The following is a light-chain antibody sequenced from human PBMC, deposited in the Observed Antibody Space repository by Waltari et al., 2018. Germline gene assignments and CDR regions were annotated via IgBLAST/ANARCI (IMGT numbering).Light chain of an antibody. Sequence: EIVLTQSPATLSLSPGERATLSCRASQSVSSYLAWYQQKPGQAPRLLIYDTSNRATGIPARFSVSGSGTDFTLTISSLEPEDFAVYYCQQRNYWPLTFGGGTKVEIE. CDR3: QQRNYWPLT. CDR1: QSVSSY. V-gene: IGKV3-11*01. J-gene: IGKJ4*01. CDR2: DTS.